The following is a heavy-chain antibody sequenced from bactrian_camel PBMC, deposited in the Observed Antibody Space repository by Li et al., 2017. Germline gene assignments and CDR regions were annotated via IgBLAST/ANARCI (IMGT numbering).Heavy chain of an antibody. Sequence: HVQLVESGGGSLQARGSLRPSCTASGFTFSDYYMSWVRQAPGQHLQWVSSIYAVGSRTDYHWSVKGRFTISRDNAKNALYLGMNSLKSEDTALYYCAASGTRYRDYAYWGQGTQVTVS. V-gene: IGHV3-2*01. CDR3: AASGTRYRDYAY. CDR1: GFTFSDYY. D-gene: IGHD2*01. CDR2: IYAVGSRT. J-gene: IGHJ6*01.